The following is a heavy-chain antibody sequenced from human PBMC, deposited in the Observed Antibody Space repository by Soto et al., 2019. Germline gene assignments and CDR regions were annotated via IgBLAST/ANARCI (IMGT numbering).Heavy chain of an antibody. Sequence: EVQLLESGGGLVQPGGSLRISCAASGFVFSIKAMAWVRQAPGKGLEWVSAISGSGDSTYYADSVRGRFTISRDISKNTLYLQMNSLRADDTAVYYCAQEGFYWGQGTLVTVSS. V-gene: IGHV3-23*01. J-gene: IGHJ4*02. CDR3: AQEGFY. CDR2: ISGSGDST. CDR1: GFVFSIKA.